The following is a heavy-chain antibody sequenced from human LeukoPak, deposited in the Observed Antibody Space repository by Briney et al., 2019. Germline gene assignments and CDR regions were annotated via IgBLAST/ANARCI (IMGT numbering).Heavy chain of an antibody. Sequence: PGGSLRLSCAASGFTFSSYGMHWVRQAPGKGLEWVAFIRYDGSNKYYADSVKGRFTISRDNSKNTLYLQMNSLRAEDTAVYYCERDTGDYVLGPNYWGQGTLVTVSS. D-gene: IGHD4-17*01. V-gene: IGHV3-30*02. CDR2: IRYDGSNK. CDR1: GFTFSSYG. J-gene: IGHJ4*02. CDR3: ERDTGDYVLGPNY.